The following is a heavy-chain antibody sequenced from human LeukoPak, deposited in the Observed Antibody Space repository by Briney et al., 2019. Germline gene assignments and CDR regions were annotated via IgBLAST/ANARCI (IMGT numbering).Heavy chain of an antibody. V-gene: IGHV3-33*01. D-gene: IGHD2-15*01. Sequence: GGSLRLSCEASGFTFSSYAMHWVRQAPGKGLEWVAIIWSDGSNEVYIESVKGRFTISRDNSKNTLYLHMNSLRGEDTAMYFCARGCGGGPGCYILDYWGQGTLVTVSS. CDR2: IWSDGSNE. J-gene: IGHJ4*02. CDR1: GFTFSSYA. CDR3: ARGCGGGPGCYILDY.